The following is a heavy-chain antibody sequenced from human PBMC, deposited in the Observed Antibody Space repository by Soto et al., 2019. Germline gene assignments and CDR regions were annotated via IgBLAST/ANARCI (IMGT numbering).Heavy chain of an antibody. D-gene: IGHD6-13*01. V-gene: IGHV4-39*01. CDR1: GGSISSSSYY. J-gene: IGHJ4*02. CDR3: ARPPYSRSWYFDY. CDR2: IYYSGST. Sequence: SETLSLTCTVSGGSISSSSYYWGWIRQPPGKGLEWIGSIYYSGSTYYNPSLKSRVTISVDTSKNEFSLKPSSVTAAETALYYCARPPYSRSWYFDYWGQGGLVTVSS.